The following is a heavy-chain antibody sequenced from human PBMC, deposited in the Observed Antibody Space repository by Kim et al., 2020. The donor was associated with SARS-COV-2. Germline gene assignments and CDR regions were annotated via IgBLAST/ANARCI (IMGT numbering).Heavy chain of an antibody. J-gene: IGHJ4*02. D-gene: IGHD3-10*01. CDR2: ISYDGSNK. Sequence: GGSLRLSCAASGFTFSSYAMHWVRQAPGKGLEWVAVISYDGSNKYYADSVKGRFTISRDNSKNTLYLQMNSLRAEDTAVYYCARVRSNYYGSGSYYPIDYWGQGTLVTVS. CDR1: GFTFSSYA. CDR3: ARVRSNYYGSGSYYPIDY. V-gene: IGHV3-30*04.